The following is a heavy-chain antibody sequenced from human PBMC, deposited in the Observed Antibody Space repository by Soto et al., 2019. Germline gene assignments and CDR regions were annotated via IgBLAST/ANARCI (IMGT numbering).Heavy chain of an antibody. CDR3: ARAYSDAFDI. D-gene: IGHD2-15*01. J-gene: IGHJ3*02. Sequence: GGSLRLSCAASGFTFSDYYMTWIRQAPGKGLEWVSYISSSGTGIYYADSVKGRFTISRDNAKNSLYLQMSSLRAEDTAVYYCARAYSDAFDIWGQGTMVTVSS. CDR2: ISSSGTGI. V-gene: IGHV3-11*01. CDR1: GFTFSDYY.